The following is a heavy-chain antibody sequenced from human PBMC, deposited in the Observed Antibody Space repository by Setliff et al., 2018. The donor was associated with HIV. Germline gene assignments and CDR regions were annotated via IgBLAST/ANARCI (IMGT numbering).Heavy chain of an antibody. CDR1: GASMNSYY. CDR3: ARGLPLRDGFNHRALDI. J-gene: IGHJ3*02. V-gene: IGHV4-4*07. CDR2: IYVNGKA. D-gene: IGHD2-15*01. Sequence: SETLSLTCNISGASMNSYYWSWVRQSAGQELEWIGRIYVNGKANYNPSLKSRVTISIDTAKNQFSLNLNSVTATDTAVYYCARGLPLRDGFNHRALDIWGHGTRVTVSS.